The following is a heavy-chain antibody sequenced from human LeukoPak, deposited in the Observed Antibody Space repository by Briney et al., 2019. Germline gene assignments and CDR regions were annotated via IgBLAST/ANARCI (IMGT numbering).Heavy chain of an antibody. CDR3: AKDLGPLVVVPAAIRGGFDY. Sequence: GGSLRLSCAASGFTFSSYGMHWVRQAPGKGLEWVAFIRYDGSNKYYADSVKGRFTISRDNSKNTLYLQMNSLRAEDTAVYYCAKDLGPLVVVPAAIRGGFDYWGQGTLVTVSS. J-gene: IGHJ4*02. V-gene: IGHV3-30*02. CDR1: GFTFSSYG. D-gene: IGHD2-2*02. CDR2: IRYDGSNK.